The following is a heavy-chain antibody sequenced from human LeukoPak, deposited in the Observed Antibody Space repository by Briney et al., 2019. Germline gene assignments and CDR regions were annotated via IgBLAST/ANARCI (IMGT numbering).Heavy chain of an antibody. CDR1: GFTFSSYC. J-gene: IGHJ4*02. V-gene: IGHV3-21*01. CDR3: ARVPGEYALYYFDY. Sequence: PGGSLRLSCAASGFTFSSYCMNWVRQAPGKGLEWVSTISSSSSYIYYADSVKGRFTISRDNAKNSLYLQMNSLRAEDTAVYYCARVPGEYALYYFDYWGQGTLVTVSS. CDR2: ISSSSSYI. D-gene: IGHD3-10*01.